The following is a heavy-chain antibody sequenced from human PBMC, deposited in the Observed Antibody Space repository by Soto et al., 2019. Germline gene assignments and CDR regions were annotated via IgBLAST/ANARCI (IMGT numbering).Heavy chain of an antibody. D-gene: IGHD1-26*01. CDR3: ARAIKRWEVHYYFDY. V-gene: IGHV1-69*06. CDR1: ESTFNNLA. Sequence: QVVLLQSGAEVKEPGSSVRVSCKVSESTFNNLAFSWVRQAPEHGPEWMGGIAVIFNTADYSQRFRDRVTITADTSTNTLYMDLRSLTFEDTAVYYCARAIKRWEVHYYFDYWGQGTLVTVSS. J-gene: IGHJ4*02. CDR2: IAVIFNTA.